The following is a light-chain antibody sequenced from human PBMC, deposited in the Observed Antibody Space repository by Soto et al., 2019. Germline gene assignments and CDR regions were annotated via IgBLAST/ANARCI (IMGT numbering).Light chain of an antibody. CDR1: QSVSSN. CDR2: GAS. Sequence: IVLTQSPGTLSLSPGARATLSCRASQSVSSNLAWYQQKPGQAPRLLIYGASTRATGIPARFSGSGSGTELTITISSLQSEDFAVYYCQQYNDWPITFGQGTRLEIK. CDR3: QQYNDWPIT. J-gene: IGKJ5*01. V-gene: IGKV3-15*01.